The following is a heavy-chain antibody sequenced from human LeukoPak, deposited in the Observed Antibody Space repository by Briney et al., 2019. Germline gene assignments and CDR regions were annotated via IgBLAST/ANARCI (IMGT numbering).Heavy chain of an antibody. CDR1: GYTFTSYG. CDR3: ARVVWYCSSTSCYTFDY. D-gene: IGHD2-2*02. J-gene: IGHJ4*02. V-gene: IGHV1-18*01. CDR2: ISAYSGNT. Sequence: ASVKVSCKASGYTFTSYGISWVRQAPGQGLEWMGWISAYSGNTNYAQKLQGRVTMTTDTSTSTAYMELRSLRSDDTAVYYCARVVWYCSSTSCYTFDYWGQGTLVTVSS.